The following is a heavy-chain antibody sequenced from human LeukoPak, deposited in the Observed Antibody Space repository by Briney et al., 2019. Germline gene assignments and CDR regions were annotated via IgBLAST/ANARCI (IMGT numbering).Heavy chain of an antibody. Sequence: SETLSLTCAVYGGSFSGYYWSWIRQPPGKGLEWIGEINHSGSTNYNPSLKSRVTISVDTSKNQFSLKLSSVTAADTAVYYCARDFRQTYYYGSGSLGWFDPWGQGTLVTVSS. CDR2: INHSGST. J-gene: IGHJ5*02. D-gene: IGHD3-10*01. CDR3: ARDFRQTYYYGSGSLGWFDP. V-gene: IGHV4-34*01. CDR1: GGSFSGYY.